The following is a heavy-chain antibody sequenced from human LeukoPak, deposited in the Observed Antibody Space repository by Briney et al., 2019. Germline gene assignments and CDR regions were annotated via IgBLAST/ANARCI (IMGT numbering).Heavy chain of an antibody. CDR2: ISAYNGNT. J-gene: IGHJ3*02. Sequence: ASVKVSCKTSGYTLTNYGIIWVRQAPGHGLEGTGGISAYNGNTNSAQKLQGRVTMTTDTSTSTAYMELRSLRSDDTAIYYCVWSRGCIHGVCYVGSDAFDIWGQGTMVTVSS. D-gene: IGHD2-8*01. CDR3: VWSRGCIHGVCYVGSDAFDI. CDR1: GYTLTNYG. V-gene: IGHV1-18*01.